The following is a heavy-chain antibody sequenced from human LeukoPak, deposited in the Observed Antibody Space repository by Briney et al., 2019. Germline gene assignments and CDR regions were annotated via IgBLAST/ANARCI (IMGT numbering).Heavy chain of an antibody. CDR1: GFTFSDYY. Sequence: GESLKISCAASGFTFSDYYMSWIRQAPGKGLEWISYITSSSSYTKYADSVQGRFTTSRDNAKNSLYLQMNSLRAEDTAVYYCARTSGSYSFDYWGQGTLVTVSS. CDR2: ITSSSSYT. V-gene: IGHV3-11*06. CDR3: ARTSGSYSFDY. D-gene: IGHD1-26*01. J-gene: IGHJ4*02.